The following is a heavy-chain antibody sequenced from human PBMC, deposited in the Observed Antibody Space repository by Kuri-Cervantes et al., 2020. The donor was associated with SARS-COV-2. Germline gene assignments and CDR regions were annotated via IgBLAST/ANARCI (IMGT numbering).Heavy chain of an antibody. V-gene: IGHV4-38-2*02. Sequence: SETLSLTCTVSGYSISSGYYWGWIRQPPGKGLEWIGTIYHSGTTYYNSSLKSRLTMSVDTPKNQFSLKLSSVTAADTAVYYCARDWALWFGELFGDFFYFDYWGQGTLVTVSS. CDR3: ARDWALWFGELFGDFFYFDY. CDR2: IYHSGTT. D-gene: IGHD3-10*01. J-gene: IGHJ4*02. CDR1: GYSISSGYY.